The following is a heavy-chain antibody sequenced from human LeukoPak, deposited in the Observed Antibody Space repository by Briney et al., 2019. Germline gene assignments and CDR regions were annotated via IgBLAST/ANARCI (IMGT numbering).Heavy chain of an antibody. D-gene: IGHD3-10*01. V-gene: IGHV3-23*01. CDR2: ISRSGEST. Sequence: GGTLRLSCAASGFTFSGFAMSWIRQAPGTGLEWVSSISRSGESTFYADSVRGRFTISRDNSKKTLYLQLDSLRVEDTVIYYCAKDSKQLGVRGGWLDPWGQGTLVTVSS. CDR3: AKDSKQLGVRGGWLDP. J-gene: IGHJ5*02. CDR1: GFTFSGFA.